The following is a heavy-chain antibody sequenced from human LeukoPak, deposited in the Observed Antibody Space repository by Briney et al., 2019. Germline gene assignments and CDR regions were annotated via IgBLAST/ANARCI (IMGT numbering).Heavy chain of an antibody. CDR1: GFTFSSYA. D-gene: IGHD2-15*01. CDR3: AKVRVVAATPFDY. Sequence: GGSLGLSCAASGFTFSSYAMSWVRQAPGKGLEWVSAISGSGGSTYYADCVKGRFTISRDNSKNTLYLQMNSLRAEDTAVYYCAKVRVVAATPFDYWGQGTLVTVSS. V-gene: IGHV3-23*01. CDR2: ISGSGGST. J-gene: IGHJ4*02.